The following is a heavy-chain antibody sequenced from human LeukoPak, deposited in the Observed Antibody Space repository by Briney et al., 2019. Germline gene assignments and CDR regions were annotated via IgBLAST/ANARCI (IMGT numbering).Heavy chain of an antibody. CDR2: INTNTGNP. J-gene: IGHJ6*02. Sequence: ASVKVSCKSSGYSFTSYAMNWVRRAPGQGLEWMGWINTNTGNPTYAQDFTGRFVFSVDTSVSTAYLQISSPKAEDTAVYYCARRYYDFLSDLYGMDVWGQGTTVTVSS. D-gene: IGHD3-3*01. CDR3: ARRYYDFLSDLYGMDV. V-gene: IGHV7-4-1*02. CDR1: GYSFTSYA.